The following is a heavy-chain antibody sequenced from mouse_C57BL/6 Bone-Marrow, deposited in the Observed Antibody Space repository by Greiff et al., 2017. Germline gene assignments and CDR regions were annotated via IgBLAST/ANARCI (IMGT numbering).Heavy chain of an antibody. V-gene: IGHV1-81*01. CDR3: ARGGGYYRYFDY. J-gene: IGHJ2*01. D-gene: IGHD1-1*01. CDR1: GYTFTSYG. CDR2: IYPRSGNT. Sequence: QVQLQQSGAELVRPGASVKLSCTASGYTFTSYGISWVKQRTGKGLEWIGEIYPRSGNTYYNEKVKGKATLTADKSTSTAYMELRSLKSEDTAVYCCARGGGYYRYFDYWGQGTTLTVSS.